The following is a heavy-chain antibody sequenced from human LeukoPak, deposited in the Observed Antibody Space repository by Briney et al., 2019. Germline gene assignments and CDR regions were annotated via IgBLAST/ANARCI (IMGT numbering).Heavy chain of an antibody. CDR2: ISSSGSTI. CDR1: GFTFSDYY. V-gene: IGHV3-11*01. J-gene: IGHJ6*02. Sequence: GGSLRLSCAASGFTFSDYYMSWIRQAPGKGLEWVSYISSSGSTIYYADSVKGRFTISRDDAKNSLYLQMNSLRAEDTAVYYCARSGPLGSYYYGMDVWGQGTTVTVSS. CDR3: ARSGPLGSYYYGMDV. D-gene: IGHD1-26*01.